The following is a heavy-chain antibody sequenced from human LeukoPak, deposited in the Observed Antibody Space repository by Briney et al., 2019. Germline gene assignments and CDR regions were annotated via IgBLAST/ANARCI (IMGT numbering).Heavy chain of an antibody. J-gene: IGHJ6*03. CDR2: ISGSGGST. CDR1: GFTFSSYA. Sequence: PGGSLRLSCAASGFTFSSYAMSWVRQAPGKGLEWVSAISGSGGSTYYADSVKGRFTISRDNSKNTLYLQMNSLRAEDTAVYYCARGRLGTLYYYGSGEDYMDVWGKGTTVTVSS. V-gene: IGHV3-23*01. CDR3: ARGRLGTLYYYGSGEDYMDV. D-gene: IGHD3-10*01.